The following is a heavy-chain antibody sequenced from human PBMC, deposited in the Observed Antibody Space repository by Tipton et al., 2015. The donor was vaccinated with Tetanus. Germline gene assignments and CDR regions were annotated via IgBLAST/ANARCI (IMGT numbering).Heavy chain of an antibody. CDR2: INGHGTNT. J-gene: IGHJ4*02. V-gene: IGHV3-74*01. CDR1: GFTFNTYW. CDR3: ARDSPDILLVPAV. D-gene: IGHD2-2*01. Sequence: SLRLSCAAPGFTFNTYWMHWVRQAPGKGLMWVSRINGHGTNTAYADSVKGRFTISRDNAKNTLYLQMNSLRAEDTAVYYCARDSPDILLVPAVWGQGTLVTVSS.